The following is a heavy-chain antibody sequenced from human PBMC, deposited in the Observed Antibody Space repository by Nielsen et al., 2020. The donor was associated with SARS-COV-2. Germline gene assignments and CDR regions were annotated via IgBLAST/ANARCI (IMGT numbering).Heavy chain of an antibody. CDR3: ARDASGMELLKDYFDY. Sequence: SVKVSCKASGGTFSSYAISWVRQAPGQGLEWMGGIIPIFGTANYAQKFQGRVTITADESTSTAYMELSSLRSDDTAVYYCARDASGMELLKDYFDYWGQGTLVTVSS. CDR1: GGTFSSYA. J-gene: IGHJ4*02. CDR2: IIPIFGTA. D-gene: IGHD1-26*01. V-gene: IGHV1-69*13.